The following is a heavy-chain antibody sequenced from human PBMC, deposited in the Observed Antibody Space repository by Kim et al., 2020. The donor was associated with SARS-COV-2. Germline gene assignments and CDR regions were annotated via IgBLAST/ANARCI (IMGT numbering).Heavy chain of an antibody. CDR2: IYYTGST. J-gene: IGHJ4*02. D-gene: IGHD4-17*01. CDR1: GGSMNNGAYY. V-gene: IGHV4-31*03. CDR3: ARDFYGEGLDY. Sequence: SETLSLTCTVSGGSMNNGAYYWSWIRQLPGKGQEWIGYIYYTGSTYYNPSLKSRVTMSVDTSKNQFSLKLSSVTAADTAVYYCARDFYGEGLDYWGQGTLVTVSS.